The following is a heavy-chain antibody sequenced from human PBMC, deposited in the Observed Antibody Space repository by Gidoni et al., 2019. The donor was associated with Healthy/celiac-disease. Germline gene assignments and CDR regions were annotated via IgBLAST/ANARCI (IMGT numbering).Heavy chain of an antibody. J-gene: IGHJ5*02. CDR3: ASGGDSGSSWFDP. V-gene: IGHV1-69*18. Sequence: QVQLVQSGAEVKKPGSSVRVSCKASGGTLNTYAIPWVRQVPGQGLDWMGTIIPIFGTTNYAQRFQRRVTITADESTSTAYLDLSSLRSEDTAVYYCASGGDSGSSWFDPWGQGSLVTVSS. CDR1: GGTLNTYA. CDR2: IIPIFGTT. D-gene: IGHD6-6*01.